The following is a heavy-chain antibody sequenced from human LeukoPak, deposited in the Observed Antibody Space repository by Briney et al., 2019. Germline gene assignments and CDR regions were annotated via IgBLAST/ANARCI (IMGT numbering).Heavy chain of an antibody. V-gene: IGHV4-39*01. CDR1: GGSISSSSYY. Sequence: PSETLSLTCTVSGGSISSSSYYWGWIRQPPGKGLEWIGSIYYSGSTYYNPSLKSRVTISVDTSKNQFSLKLSSVTAADTAVYYCARHRVWEERGNWFDPWGQGTLVTVSS. CDR2: IYYSGST. J-gene: IGHJ5*02. D-gene: IGHD1-26*01. CDR3: ARHRVWEERGNWFDP.